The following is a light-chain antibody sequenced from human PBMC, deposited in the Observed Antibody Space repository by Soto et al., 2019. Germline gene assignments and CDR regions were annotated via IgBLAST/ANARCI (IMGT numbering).Light chain of an antibody. J-gene: IGKJ4*01. CDR2: KAS. V-gene: IGKV1-5*03. CDR3: LSGHSRP. Sequence: DIQMTQSPSSLSASVGDRVTITCRASQTIDSWLAWYQQRPGKPPNLLIYKASTLASGVPSRFSGSGSGTDFTLTISSLQPEDLATYFCLSGHSRPFGGGTKVDIK. CDR1: QTIDSW.